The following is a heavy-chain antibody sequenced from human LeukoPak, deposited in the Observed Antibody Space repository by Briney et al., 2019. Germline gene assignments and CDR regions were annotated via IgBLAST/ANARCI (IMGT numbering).Heavy chain of an antibody. CDR1: GFTFSSYV. V-gene: IGHV3-30*18. Sequence: GGSLRLSCAASGFTFSSYVMHCVRQAPGKGLEWVAVISYVGSNKYYADSVKGQFTISSDKPKNTMYLQMNSLRAEDTAVYYCAKAVTRCSYVQFFIDYWGQGTLVTVSS. CDR3: AKAVTRCSYVQFFIDY. CDR2: ISYVGSNK. D-gene: IGHD5-18*01. J-gene: IGHJ4*02.